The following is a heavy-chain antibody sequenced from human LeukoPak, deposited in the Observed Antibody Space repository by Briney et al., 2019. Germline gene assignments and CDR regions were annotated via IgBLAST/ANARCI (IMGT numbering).Heavy chain of an antibody. Sequence: ASVKVSCKASGYIFTSYPIHWVGQAPGRRLEWMGWINTGNGNTKYSQKFEGRVTVTRDTSATAAYMELSSLRSEDTAVYYCARDRAMADYWGQGTLVTVSS. CDR3: ARDRAMADY. CDR1: GYIFTSYP. J-gene: IGHJ4*02. V-gene: IGHV1-3*04. D-gene: IGHD5-18*01. CDR2: INTGNGNT.